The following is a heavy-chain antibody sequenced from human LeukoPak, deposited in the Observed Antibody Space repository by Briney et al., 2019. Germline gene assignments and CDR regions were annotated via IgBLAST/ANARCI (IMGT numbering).Heavy chain of an antibody. J-gene: IGHJ5*02. D-gene: IGHD4-17*01. V-gene: IGHV3-11*01. CDR3: ARQGPDYGDYRGHWFDP. Sequence: GGSLRLSCAASGFTVSSNYMSWVRQAPGKGLEWVSYISRSGSTIYYADSVKGRFTISRDNSKNTLYLQMNSLRSEDTAVYYCARQGPDYGDYRGHWFDPWGQGTLVTVSS. CDR1: GFTVSSNY. CDR2: ISRSGSTI.